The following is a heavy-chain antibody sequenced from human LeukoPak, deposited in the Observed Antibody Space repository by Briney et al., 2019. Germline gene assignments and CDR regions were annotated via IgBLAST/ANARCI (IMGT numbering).Heavy chain of an antibody. Sequence: ASVTVSCTASGYTFTVYDIYWVRQAPGQGLEWMGWINPNSGGTDYTQKFQGRVTMTRDTSISTAYMELSRLRSDDTAVYYCARDYSRYFDFWGQGTLVTVSS. J-gene: IGHJ4*02. CDR3: ARDYSRYFDF. V-gene: IGHV1-2*02. D-gene: IGHD4-11*01. CDR1: GYTFTVYD. CDR2: INPNSGGT.